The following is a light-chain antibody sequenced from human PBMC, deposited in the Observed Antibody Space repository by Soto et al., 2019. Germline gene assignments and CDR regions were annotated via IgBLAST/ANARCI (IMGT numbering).Light chain of an antibody. CDR3: QQYGSSPLT. J-gene: IGKJ4*01. V-gene: IGKV3-20*01. Sequence: EIVLTQSPGTLSLSPGERATLSCRASQSVSSSYLAWYQQKPGQAPRLLIYGASSSATDIPDRFSGSGSAKDFTLTISRLEPEDFAVYYCQQYGSSPLTFGGGNKVEIK. CDR2: GAS. CDR1: QSVSSSY.